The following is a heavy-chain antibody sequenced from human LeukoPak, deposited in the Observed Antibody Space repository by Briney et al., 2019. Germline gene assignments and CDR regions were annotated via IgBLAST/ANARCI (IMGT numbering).Heavy chain of an antibody. J-gene: IGHJ4*02. CDR3: ARSGVVVPQYPFFDY. Sequence: SETLSLTCTVSGGSISSSSYYWGWIRQPPGRGLEWIGYIYHSGSTYYNPSLKSRVTISVDRSKNQFSLKLSSVTAADTAVYYCARSGVVVPQYPFFDYWGQGTLVTVSS. CDR1: GGSISSSSYY. CDR2: IYHSGST. V-gene: IGHV4-39*07. D-gene: IGHD2-2*01.